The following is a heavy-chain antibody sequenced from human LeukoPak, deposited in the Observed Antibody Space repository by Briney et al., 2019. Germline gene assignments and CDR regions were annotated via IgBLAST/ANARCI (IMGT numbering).Heavy chain of an antibody. J-gene: IGHJ4*02. V-gene: IGHV4-34*01. CDR2: INHSGST. CDR1: GGSFSGYY. D-gene: IGHD1-1*01. CDR3: ARKGKTGSSRY. Sequence: SETLSLTCAVYGGSFSGYYWSWIRQPPGKGLEWIGEINHSGSTNYNPSLKSRVTISVDTSKNQFSLKLSSVTAADTAVYYCARKGKTGSSRYWGQGTLVTVS.